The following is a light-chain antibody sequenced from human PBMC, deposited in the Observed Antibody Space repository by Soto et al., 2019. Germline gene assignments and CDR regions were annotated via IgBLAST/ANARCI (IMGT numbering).Light chain of an antibody. V-gene: IGKV1-5*01. CDR3: QQYDTYPWT. J-gene: IGKJ1*01. CDR2: DAS. Sequence: DIQMTQSPTTLSASVGDRVIITCRASQRMSAWLAWYQQKPGKAPKLLIYDASSLENGVPSRFSGSGSGTEFTLTISSLQPDDFATYYCQQYDTYPWTFGQGPKVDIK. CDR1: QRMSAW.